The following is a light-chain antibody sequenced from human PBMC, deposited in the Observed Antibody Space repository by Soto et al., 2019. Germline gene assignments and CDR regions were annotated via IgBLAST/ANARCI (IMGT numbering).Light chain of an antibody. CDR1: QSVLYSSNNKNY. V-gene: IGKV4-1*01. CDR2: WAS. J-gene: IGKJ2*01. CDR3: QQYYSTPLYT. Sequence: DIVMTQSPDSLAVSLGERATINCKSSQSVLYSSNNKNYLAWYQQKPGQPPKLLISWASTRESGVPDRFSGSGSWTDFTLTISSLQAEDVAVYYCQQYYSTPLYTFGQGTKLEIK.